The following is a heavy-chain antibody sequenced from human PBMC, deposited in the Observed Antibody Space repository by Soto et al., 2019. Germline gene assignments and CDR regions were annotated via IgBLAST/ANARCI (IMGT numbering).Heavy chain of an antibody. V-gene: IGHV3-11*05. CDR2: ISRSSRYT. CDR1: GFTFNDYY. Sequence: GGSLRLSCEASGFTFNDYYMDWIRQAPGKGLEWVSYISRSSRYTKFTDSVKGRFSISRDNAKNSLYLQMNSLRGEDTAAYYCAREHRYRERDAATPPFDFWGQGLLVTVSS. D-gene: IGHD6-25*01. J-gene: IGHJ4*02. CDR3: AREHRYRERDAATPPFDF.